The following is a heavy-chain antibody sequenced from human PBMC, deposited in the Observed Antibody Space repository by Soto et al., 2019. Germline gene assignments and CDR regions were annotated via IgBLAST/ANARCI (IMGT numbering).Heavy chain of an antibody. J-gene: IGHJ5*02. CDR1: GGSISSGGYY. V-gene: IGHV4-31*03. CDR3: ARDRRELSTHYNWFDP. CDR2: IYYSGST. D-gene: IGHD3-16*02. Sequence: SETLSLTCTVSGGSISSGGYYWSWIRQHPGKGLEWIGYIYYSGSTYYNPSLKSRVTISVDTSKNQFSLKLSSVTAADTAVYYCARDRRELSTHYNWFDPWGQGTLVTVSS.